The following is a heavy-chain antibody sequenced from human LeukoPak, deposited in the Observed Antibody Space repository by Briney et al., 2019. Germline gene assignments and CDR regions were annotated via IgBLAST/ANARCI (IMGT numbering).Heavy chain of an antibody. D-gene: IGHD4-17*01. V-gene: IGHV3-11*04. CDR2: ISSSGSSI. Sequence: GGSLRLSCAASGFTFSDYYMNWIRQAPGKGLEWVSYISSSGSSIYYADSVKGRFTISRDNAKNSLYLQMNSLRAEDTAVYYCAREASLRDYGDLYPAAFDIWGQGTMVTVSS. J-gene: IGHJ3*02. CDR1: GFTFSDYY. CDR3: AREASLRDYGDLYPAAFDI.